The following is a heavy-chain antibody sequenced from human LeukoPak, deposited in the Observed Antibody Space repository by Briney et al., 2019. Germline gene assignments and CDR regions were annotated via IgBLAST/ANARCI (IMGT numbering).Heavy chain of an antibody. CDR1: GGSLNGYY. CDR3: VXVXXXXXXPFDY. CDR2: INHSGTT. V-gene: IGHV4-34*01. Sequence: SETLSLTCSVYGGSLNGYYWSWIRQPPGKRLEWIGEINHSGTTNYNPSLKSRVTTSLDTSKNQFSLRLNSVTAADMAVYVCVXVXXXXXXPFDYXXQGXLVTVSS. J-gene: IGHJ4*02.